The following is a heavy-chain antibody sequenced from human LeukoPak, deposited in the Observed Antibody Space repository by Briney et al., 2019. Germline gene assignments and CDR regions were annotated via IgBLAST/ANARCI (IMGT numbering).Heavy chain of an antibody. V-gene: IGHV3-21*01. CDR1: GFTFSSYS. CDR3: ARDESASYYDILTGYYGYYYMDV. J-gene: IGHJ6*03. D-gene: IGHD3-9*01. CDR2: ISSSSSYI. Sequence: GGSLRLSCAASGFTFSSYSMNWVRQAPGKGLEWVSSISSSSSYIYYADSVKGRFTISRVNAKNSLYLQMNSLRAEDTAVYYRARDESASYYDILTGYYGYYYMDVWGKGTTVTVSS.